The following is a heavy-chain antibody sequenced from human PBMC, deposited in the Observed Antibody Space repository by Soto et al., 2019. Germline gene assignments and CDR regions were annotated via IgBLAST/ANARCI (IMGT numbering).Heavy chain of an antibody. CDR3: AKSDSSGWYHHFQH. CDR1: GLNFSSHG. CDR2: ISDSRGTS. Sequence: GGSLRLSCAASGLNFSSHGMSWVRQATGKGLEWVSAISDSRGTSYYADSVKGRFTISRDSSKNTLYLQMNSLRAEDTAVYYCAKSDSSGWYHHFQHWGQGTPVTVSS. D-gene: IGHD6-19*01. V-gene: IGHV3-23*01. J-gene: IGHJ1*01.